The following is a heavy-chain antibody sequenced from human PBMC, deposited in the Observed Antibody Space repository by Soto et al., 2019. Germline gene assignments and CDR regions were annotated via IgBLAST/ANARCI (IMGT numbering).Heavy chain of an antibody. D-gene: IGHD2-21*02. J-gene: IGHJ3*02. CDR2: INPSGGST. Sequence: GASVKVSCKASGYTFTSYYMHWVRQAPGQGPEWMGIINPSGGSTSYAQKFQGRVTMTRDTSTSTVYMELSSLRSEDTAVYYCARDPAYCGGDCYREDDAFDIWGQGTMATVSS. V-gene: IGHV1-46*01. CDR1: GYTFTSYY. CDR3: ARDPAYCGGDCYREDDAFDI.